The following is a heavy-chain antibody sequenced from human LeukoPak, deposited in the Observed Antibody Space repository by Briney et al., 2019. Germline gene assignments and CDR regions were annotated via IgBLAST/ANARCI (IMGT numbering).Heavy chain of an antibody. V-gene: IGHV1-8*02. CDR2: MNPNSGNT. Sequence: ASVKVSCKASGYTFTSYGISWVRQAPGQGLEWMGWMNPNSGNTGYAQKFQGRVTMTRNTSISTAYMELSSLRAEDTAVYYCARDTYYYDSSGDRPYGMDVWGQGTTVTVSS. D-gene: IGHD3-22*01. J-gene: IGHJ6*02. CDR3: ARDTYYYDSSGDRPYGMDV. CDR1: GYTFTSYG.